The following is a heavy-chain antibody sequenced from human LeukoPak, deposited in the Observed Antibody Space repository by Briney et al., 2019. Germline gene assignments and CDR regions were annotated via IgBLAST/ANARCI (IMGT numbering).Heavy chain of an antibody. V-gene: IGHV4-59*03. J-gene: IGHJ4*02. CDR1: GGSINSYD. D-gene: IGHD1/OR15-1a*01. Sequence: SETLSLTCTVSGGSINSYDWSWIRQPPGKGLEWIGYILYSGSTNYNPSLKSRVTISVDTSKNQFPLKLTSVTAADTAVYYCAKRTGQGLYYFDYWGQGTLVTVSS. CDR3: AKRTGQGLYYFDY. CDR2: ILYSGST.